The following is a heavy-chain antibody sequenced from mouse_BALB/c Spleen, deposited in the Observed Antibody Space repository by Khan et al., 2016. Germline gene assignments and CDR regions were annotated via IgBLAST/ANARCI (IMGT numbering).Heavy chain of an antibody. Sequence: QVQLQQSGAELAKPGASVKMSCKASGYTFTRFWMHWVKQRPGQGLEWIGYINPGSNYTVYNQNFKDKATLTADKSSSTAYMLLSSLTAEDSAVYFCARWGYGNYLYQAMDYWGQGISVTVSS. CDR1: GYTFTRFW. CDR3: ARWGYGNYLYQAMDY. V-gene: IGHV1-7*01. J-gene: IGHJ4*01. CDR2: INPGSNYT. D-gene: IGHD2-1*01.